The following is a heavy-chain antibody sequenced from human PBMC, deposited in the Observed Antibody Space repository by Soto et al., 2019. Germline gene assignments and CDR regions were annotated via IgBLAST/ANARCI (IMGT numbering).Heavy chain of an antibody. Sequence: QLHLVESGGGVVQPGASVRLSCEASGFTFSAFGMHWVRQAPGKGLEWVAGIRHDGSNDYYSDFATGRLTISRDNSRDTLSLQINSLRADDSAVYYCASVNTVRSWDYDGMDIWGQGTTVTVSS. CDR1: GFTFSAFG. J-gene: IGHJ6*02. CDR2: IRHDGSND. CDR3: ASVNTVRSWDYDGMDI. V-gene: IGHV3-33*02. D-gene: IGHD3-10*01.